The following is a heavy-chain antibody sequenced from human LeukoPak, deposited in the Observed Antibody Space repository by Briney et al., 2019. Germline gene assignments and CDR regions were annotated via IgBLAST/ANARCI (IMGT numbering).Heavy chain of an antibody. CDR3: ARDGDSSGLLDFDL. V-gene: IGHV4-59*01. J-gene: IGHJ2*01. CDR1: GGSISSYY. Sequence: SSETLSLTCTVSGGSISSYYWSWIRQPPGKGLEWIGYIYYSGNTNYNPSLKSRVSISIDTSKNQFSLQLGSVTAADTAVYYCARDGDSSGLLDFDLGGRGPLVIVPA. D-gene: IGHD3-22*01. CDR2: IYYSGNT.